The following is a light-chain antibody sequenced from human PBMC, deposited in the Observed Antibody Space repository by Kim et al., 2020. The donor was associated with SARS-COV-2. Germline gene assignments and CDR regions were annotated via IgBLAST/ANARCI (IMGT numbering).Light chain of an antibody. Sequence: EIVLTQSPATLSLSPGERATLSCRASQSVSSYLAWYQQKPGQAPRLLIYDASNRATGIPARFSGSGSGTDFTLTISSLEPEDFAVYYCQRRSNWPPAPNFGQGTRLEIK. CDR3: QRRSNWPPAPN. J-gene: IGKJ5*01. CDR1: QSVSSY. CDR2: DAS. V-gene: IGKV3-11*01.